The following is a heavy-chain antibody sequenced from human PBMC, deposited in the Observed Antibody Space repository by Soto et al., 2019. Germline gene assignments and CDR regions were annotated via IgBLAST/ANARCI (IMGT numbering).Heavy chain of an antibody. CDR2: IDGSGTTI. CDR1: GFTFSDHY. V-gene: IGHV3-11*01. D-gene: IGHD3-10*01. CDR3: ASDVHYYASDY. Sequence: QVQLVESGGGLVKPGGSLRLSCVASGFTFSDHYMTWIRQAPGKGLEWVPYIDGSGTTIYYTDSVKGRFTVSRDNAKNSVYLQMNSLRAEDTAVYYCASDVHYYASDYWGQGTLVTVSS. J-gene: IGHJ4*02.